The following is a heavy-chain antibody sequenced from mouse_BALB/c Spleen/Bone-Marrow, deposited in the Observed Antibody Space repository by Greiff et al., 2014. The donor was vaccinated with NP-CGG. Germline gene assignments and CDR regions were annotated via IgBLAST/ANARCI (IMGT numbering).Heavy chain of an antibody. Sequence: EVQLQQSGPELVKPGASVKMSCKASGYTFTSYIMHWVKQKPGQGLEWIGYINPYNDGTKYNEKFKGKATLTSDKSSSTAYMELSSLTSEDSAVYYCARRWLPYAMDYWGQGTPVTVSS. CDR1: GYTFTSYI. D-gene: IGHD2-3*01. CDR3: ARRWLPYAMDY. CDR2: INPYNDGT. J-gene: IGHJ4*01. V-gene: IGHV1-14*01.